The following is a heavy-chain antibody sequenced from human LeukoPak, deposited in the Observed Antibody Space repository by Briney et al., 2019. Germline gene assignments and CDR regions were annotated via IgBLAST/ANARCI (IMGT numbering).Heavy chain of an antibody. J-gene: IGHJ4*02. Sequence: PGGSLRLSCAASGFTFSSYAMSWVRQAPGKGLEWVSAISGSGGSTYYADSVKGRFTISRDNSKNTPYLQLNSLRAEDTAVYYCAKDHYYGSGNFDYWGQGTLVTVSS. CDR3: AKDHYYGSGNFDY. V-gene: IGHV3-23*01. CDR1: GFTFSSYA. D-gene: IGHD3-10*01. CDR2: ISGSGGST.